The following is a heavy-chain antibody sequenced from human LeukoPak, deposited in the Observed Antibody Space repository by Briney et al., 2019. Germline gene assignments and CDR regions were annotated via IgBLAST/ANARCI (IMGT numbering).Heavy chain of an antibody. D-gene: IGHD5-12*01. V-gene: IGHV3-9*01. CDR1: GFTFDDYA. Sequence: GGSLRLSCAASGFTFDDYAMHWVRQAPGKGLEWVSGISWDSGRIGYADSVKGRFTISRDNAKNSLYLQMNSLRAEDTALYYCAKASSAGRGYGLSYLDYWGQGTLVTVSS. J-gene: IGHJ4*02. CDR3: AKASSAGRGYGLSYLDY. CDR2: ISWDSGRI.